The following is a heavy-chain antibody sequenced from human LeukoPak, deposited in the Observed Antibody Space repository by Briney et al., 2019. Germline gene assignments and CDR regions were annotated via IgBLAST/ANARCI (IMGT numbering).Heavy chain of an antibody. D-gene: IGHD6-19*01. J-gene: IGHJ4*02. V-gene: IGHV3-21*01. Sequence: GGSLRLSCAASGFTFSSYSMNWVRQAPGKGLEWVSSISSSSSYIYYADSVKGRFTISRDNAKNSLYLQMNSLRAEDTAVYYCARGLRKTGYSSPLDYWGRGTLVTVSS. CDR3: ARGLRKTGYSSPLDY. CDR1: GFTFSSYS. CDR2: ISSSSSYI.